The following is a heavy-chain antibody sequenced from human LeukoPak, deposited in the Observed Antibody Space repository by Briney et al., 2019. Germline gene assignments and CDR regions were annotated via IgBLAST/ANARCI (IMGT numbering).Heavy chain of an antibody. V-gene: IGHV1-69*05. CDR3: ARDVGYIAAAGTST. D-gene: IGHD6-13*01. CDR1: GGTFSSYA. CDR2: IIPIFGTA. Sequence: SVKVSCKASGGTFSSYAISWVRQAPGQGLEWMEGIIPIFGTANYAQKFQGRVTITTDESTSTAYMELSSLRSEDTAVYYCARDVGYIAAAGTSTWGQGTLVTVSS. J-gene: IGHJ5*02.